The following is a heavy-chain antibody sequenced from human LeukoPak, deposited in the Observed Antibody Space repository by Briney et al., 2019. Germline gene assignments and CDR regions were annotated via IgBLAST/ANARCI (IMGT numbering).Heavy chain of an antibody. Sequence: GGSLRLSCAASGFNFESYSMNWVRQAPGKGLEWVSTINGGGGSTYYADSVKGRFTISRDNSKNTLYLQMNSLRAEDTAVYYCAREGRRGELPFDYWGQGTLVTVSS. D-gene: IGHD1-26*01. CDR1: GFNFESYS. V-gene: IGHV3-23*01. CDR2: INGGGGST. CDR3: AREGRRGELPFDY. J-gene: IGHJ4*02.